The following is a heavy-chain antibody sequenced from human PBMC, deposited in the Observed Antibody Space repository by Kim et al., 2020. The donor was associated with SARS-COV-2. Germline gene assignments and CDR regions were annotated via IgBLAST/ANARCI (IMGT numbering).Heavy chain of an antibody. CDR3: ARGPQYHYDSSAYSYFEY. J-gene: IGHJ4*02. CDR2: IKENGGEK. CDR1: GFTFSRYW. V-gene: IGHV3-7*01. D-gene: IGHD3-22*01. Sequence: RGSLRLSCAASGFTFSRYWMSWVRQAPGKGLEWVTNIKENGGEKSYVDSVKGRFTISRDNAKSSLYLQMNSVRAEDTAVYYCARGPQYHYDSSAYSYFEYWGQGTLVIVSS.